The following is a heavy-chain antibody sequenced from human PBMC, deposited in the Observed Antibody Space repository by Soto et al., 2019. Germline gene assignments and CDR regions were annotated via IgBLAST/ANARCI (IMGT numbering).Heavy chain of an antibody. V-gene: IGHV1-3*01. Sequence: QVQLVQSGAEVKKPGASVRVSCKASGYTITCCAMHWVRQAPGQRPEWMGWFNAGDGDTKYSQNFQGRFTIIRDTSASTVYMELSNLRPEDTAVYYCARDGEDKAAAAMVYWGQGTLVTVSS. CDR3: ARDGEDKAAAAMVY. D-gene: IGHD6-13*01. CDR2: FNAGDGDT. CDR1: GYTITCCA. J-gene: IGHJ4*02.